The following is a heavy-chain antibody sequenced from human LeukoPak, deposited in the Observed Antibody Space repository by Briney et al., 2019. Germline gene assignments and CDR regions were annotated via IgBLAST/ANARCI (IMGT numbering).Heavy chain of an antibody. CDR2: IYYSGST. D-gene: IGHD1-26*01. Sequence: PSETLSLTCTVSGGSISSYYWSWIRQPPGKGLEWIGYIYYSGSTNYNPSLKSRVTISVDTSKNQFSLKLSSVTAADTAVYYCARAPGGWFDPWGQGTLVTVSS. V-gene: IGHV4-59*01. CDR1: GGSISSYY. J-gene: IGHJ5*02. CDR3: ARAPGGWFDP.